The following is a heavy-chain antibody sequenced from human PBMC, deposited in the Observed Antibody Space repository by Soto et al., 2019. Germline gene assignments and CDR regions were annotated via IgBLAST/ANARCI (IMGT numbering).Heavy chain of an antibody. V-gene: IGHV3-64*01. Sequence: EVQLVESVGILVQPGGSLRLSCVASGFSFSNYAMHWVRQAPGKGLEYVSAISNNGVSTYYANSVKGRFIISRDNSKNTLYLQMGSLRAEDMAVYYCARGGPYQLLSDFDYWGQGTLVTVSS. J-gene: IGHJ4*02. CDR1: GFSFSNYA. D-gene: IGHD2-2*01. CDR2: ISNNGVST. CDR3: ARGGPYQLLSDFDY.